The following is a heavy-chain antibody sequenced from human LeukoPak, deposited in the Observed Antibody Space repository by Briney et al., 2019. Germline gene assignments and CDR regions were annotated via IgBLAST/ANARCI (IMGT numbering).Heavy chain of an antibody. V-gene: IGHV4-34*12. D-gene: IGHD3-10*01. CDR1: GGSFSGYY. CDR3: ARDLNRFYGSGRYYMDV. CDR2: IFYSGST. J-gene: IGHJ6*03. Sequence: SETLSLTCAVYGGSFSGYYWSWIRQPPGKGLEWIGNIFYSGSTYYSPSLKSRVTISLDTSRDQFSLKLSSVTAADTAVYYCARDLNRFYGSGRYYMDVWGKGTTVTVSS.